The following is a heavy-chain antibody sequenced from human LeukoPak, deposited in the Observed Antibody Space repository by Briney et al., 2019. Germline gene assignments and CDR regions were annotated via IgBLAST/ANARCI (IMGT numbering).Heavy chain of an antibody. V-gene: IGHV4-59*01. CDR3: AKFDSSGYYYGDTKPNDAFDI. Sequence: SETLSLTCTVSGGSISSYYWSWIRQPPGKGLEWIGYIYYSGSTNYNPSLKSRVTISVDTSKNQFSLKLSSVTAADTAVYYCAKFDSSGYYYGDTKPNDAFDIWGQGTMVTVSS. D-gene: IGHD3-22*01. CDR2: IYYSGST. J-gene: IGHJ3*02. CDR1: GGSISSYY.